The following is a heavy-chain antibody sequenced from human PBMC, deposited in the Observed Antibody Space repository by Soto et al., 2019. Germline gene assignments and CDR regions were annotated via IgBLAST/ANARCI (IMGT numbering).Heavy chain of an antibody. CDR2: ISSSSSTI. V-gene: IGHV3-48*01. CDR1: GFTFSSYS. D-gene: IGHD5-12*01. CDR3: ARAFKAPHSGYDWYTPSYYFDY. Sequence: GGSLRLSCAASGFTFSSYSMNWVRQAPGKGLEWVSYISSSSSTIYYADSVKGRFTISRDNAKNSLYLQMNSLRAEDTAVYYCARAFKAPHSGYDWYTPSYYFDYWGQGTLVTVSS. J-gene: IGHJ4*02.